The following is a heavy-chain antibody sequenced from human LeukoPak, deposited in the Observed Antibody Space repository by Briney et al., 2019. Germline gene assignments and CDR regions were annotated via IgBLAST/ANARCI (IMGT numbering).Heavy chain of an antibody. CDR3: ARVYRGYCSGGSCDEADY. J-gene: IGHJ4*02. CDR2: IYPTGST. Sequence: SETLSLTCTVSGGSISSYYWSWIRQPAGKGLEWIGRIYPTGSTNYNPSLESRVTISVDKSKNQFSLKLSSVTAADTAVYYCARVYRGYCSGGSCDEADYWGQGTLVTVSS. CDR1: GGSISSYY. D-gene: IGHD2-15*01. V-gene: IGHV4-4*07.